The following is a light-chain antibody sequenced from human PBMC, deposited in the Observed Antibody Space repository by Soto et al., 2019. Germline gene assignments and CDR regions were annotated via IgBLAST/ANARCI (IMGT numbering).Light chain of an antibody. Sequence: QPVLTQPSSVSDAPGQRVTISCSGSTSNIGNNTVNWYQQLPGRAPKLLVFYDDVLPAGVSDRFSGSKSGTSASLAISGLQSEDEADYYCATWDDSLNAPVFGGGTQLTVL. CDR1: TSNIGNNT. CDR3: ATWDDSLNAPV. CDR2: YDD. V-gene: IGLV1-36*01. J-gene: IGLJ7*01.